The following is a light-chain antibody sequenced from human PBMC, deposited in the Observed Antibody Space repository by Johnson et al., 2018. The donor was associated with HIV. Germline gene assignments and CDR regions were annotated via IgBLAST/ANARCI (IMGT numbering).Light chain of an antibody. V-gene: IGLV1-51*01. J-gene: IGLJ1*01. Sequence: QSVLTQPPSVSAAPGQKVTISCSGSSSNIGHNSVSWYQQFPGTAPKLLIYDNNKRPSGIPDRFSGSTSGTSATLGITGLQTGDEADYYCGTWDSSLSASYVFGTGTKVTVL. CDR1: SSNIGHNS. CDR3: GTWDSSLSASYV. CDR2: DNN.